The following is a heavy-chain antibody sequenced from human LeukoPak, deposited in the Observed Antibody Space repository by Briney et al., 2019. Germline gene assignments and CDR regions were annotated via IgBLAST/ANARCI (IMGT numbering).Heavy chain of an antibody. D-gene: IGHD2-2*01. Sequence: PGESLKISCKGSGYSFTSYWIGWVRQMPRKGLEWMGIIYPGDSDTRYSTSFQGQVTISADKSISTAYLQWSSLKASDTAMYYCARHAYDCSSTSCAYAEYFQHWGQGTLVTVSS. V-gene: IGHV5-51*01. CDR2: IYPGDSDT. CDR1: GYSFTSYW. CDR3: ARHAYDCSSTSCAYAEYFQH. J-gene: IGHJ1*01.